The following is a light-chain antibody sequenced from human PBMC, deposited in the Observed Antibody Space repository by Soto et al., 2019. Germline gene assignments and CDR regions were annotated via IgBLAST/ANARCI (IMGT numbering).Light chain of an antibody. CDR1: QSVNSY. CDR3: QQRHTWPRGT. V-gene: IGKV3-11*01. Sequence: EIVLTQSPATLSLSPGERATLSCRASQSVNSYLAWYQQKPGQAPRLVIYDASNRATGIPARFSGSGSGTDFTLTISSLEPEDCALYYCQQRHTWPRGTFGQGTKVEIK. J-gene: IGKJ1*01. CDR2: DAS.